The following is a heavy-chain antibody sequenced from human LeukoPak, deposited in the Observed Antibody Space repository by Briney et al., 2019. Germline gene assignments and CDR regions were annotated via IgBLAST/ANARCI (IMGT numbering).Heavy chain of an antibody. CDR3: AKPGVRGSYTPARDAFDI. J-gene: IGHJ3*02. CDR2: ISGSGGST. CDR1: GFTFSSYA. D-gene: IGHD1-26*01. V-gene: IGHV3-23*01. Sequence: GGSLRLSCAASGFTFSSYAMSWVRQAPGKGLEWVSAISGSGGSTYYADSVKGRFTISRDNSKNTLYLQMNSLRAEDTAVYYCAKPGVRGSYTPARDAFDIWGQGTMVTVSS.